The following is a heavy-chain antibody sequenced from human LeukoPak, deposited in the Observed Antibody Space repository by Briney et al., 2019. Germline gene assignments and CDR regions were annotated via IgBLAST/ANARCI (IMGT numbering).Heavy chain of an antibody. CDR1: GFTFSSHW. D-gene: IGHD3-22*01. CDR3: ARAYNDGSGFYPPYFDY. J-gene: IGHJ4*02. CDR2: LNSDGSST. Sequence: GGSLRLSCAASGFTFSSHWMHWVRQAPGKGLMWVSRLNSDGSSTSYADSVKGRFTISRDNAKNTLYLQMNSLRAEDTAVYYCARAYNDGSGFYPPYFDYWGQGTLVTVSS. V-gene: IGHV3-74*01.